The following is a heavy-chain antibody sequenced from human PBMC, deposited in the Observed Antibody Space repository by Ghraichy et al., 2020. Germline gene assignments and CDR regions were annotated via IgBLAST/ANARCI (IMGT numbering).Heavy chain of an antibody. V-gene: IGHV3-48*01. J-gene: IGHJ4*02. Sequence: LSLTCAASGFTFSSYSVDWVRQAPGKGLEWVSYISSSTSTMYHADSVRGRFTISRDNAKNSLYLQMSSLRAEDTAVYYCARRYCGSTSCYTDYWGQGTLVTVSS. CDR2: ISSSTSTM. CDR1: GFTFSSYS. D-gene: IGHD2-2*02. CDR3: ARRYCGSTSCYTDY.